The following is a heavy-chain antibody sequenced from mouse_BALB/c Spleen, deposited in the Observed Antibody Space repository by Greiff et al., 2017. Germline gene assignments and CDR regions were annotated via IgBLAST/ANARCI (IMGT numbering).Heavy chain of an antibody. D-gene: IGHD1-1*01. CDR3: ARDRGYGSSPWFAY. CDR2: IWAGGST. Sequence: VQLQESGPGLVAPSQSLSITCTVSGFSLTSYCVHWVRQPPGKGLEWLGVIWAGGSTNYNSALMSRLSISKDNSKSQVFLKMNSLQTDDTAMYYCARDRGYGSSPWFAYWGQGTLVTVSA. J-gene: IGHJ3*01. V-gene: IGHV2-9*02. CDR1: GFSLTSYC.